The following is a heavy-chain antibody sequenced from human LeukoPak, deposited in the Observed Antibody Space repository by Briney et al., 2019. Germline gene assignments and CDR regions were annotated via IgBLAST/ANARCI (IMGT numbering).Heavy chain of an antibody. CDR2: IYYSGST. J-gene: IGHJ4*02. CDR3: ARFYDILTVFDY. V-gene: IGHV4-39*01. Sequence: SETLSLTCTVSGGSISSRSFYWGWIRQPPGKGLECIGSIYYSGSTYYNPSLKCRVTISVDTSKNQFSLKLSSVTAADTAVYYCARFYDILTVFDYWGQGTLVTVSS. D-gene: IGHD3-9*01. CDR1: GGSISSRSFY.